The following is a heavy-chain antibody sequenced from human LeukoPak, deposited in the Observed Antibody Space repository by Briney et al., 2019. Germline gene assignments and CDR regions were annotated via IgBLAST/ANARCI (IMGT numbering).Heavy chain of an antibody. V-gene: IGHV4-39*07. Sequence: KASETLSLTCTVSGGSISSSSYYWGWIRQPPGKGLEWIGSIYYSGSTYYNPSLKSRVTISVDTSKNQFSLKLSSVTAADTAVYYCAREYSSGWYNSHYDFDYWGQGTLVTVSS. J-gene: IGHJ4*02. CDR3: AREYSSGWYNSHYDFDY. CDR2: IYYSGST. D-gene: IGHD6-19*01. CDR1: GGSISSSSYY.